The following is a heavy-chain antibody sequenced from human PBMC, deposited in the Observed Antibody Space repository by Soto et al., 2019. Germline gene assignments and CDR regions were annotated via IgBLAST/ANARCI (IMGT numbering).Heavy chain of an antibody. V-gene: IGHV4-30-2*01. CDR3: ASGSYSSSSGYGLGI. CDR2: IYHSGST. J-gene: IGHJ6*02. Sequence: PSERMSLTCAASGGTINIGGDSLCWNRKPPGNGLEWIGYIYHSGSTYYNPSLKSRVTLSVGRSKNQFSPKLSSVTAADTAVYYCASGSYSSSSGYGLGIWGQGTTVTVSS. CDR1: GGTINIGGDS. D-gene: IGHD6-13*01.